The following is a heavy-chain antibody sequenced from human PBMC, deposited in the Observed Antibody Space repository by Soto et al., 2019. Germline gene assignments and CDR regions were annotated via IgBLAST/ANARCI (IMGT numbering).Heavy chain of an antibody. J-gene: IGHJ4*02. CDR2: ISPSGGNT. D-gene: IGHD6-19*01. CDR1: GFNFSIYA. Sequence: EVQLLESGGGLVQPGESLRLSCAASGFNFSIYAMTWVRQAPGRGLEWVSAISPSGGNTHYADAVMGRFTISRDDSRGKVALQMDRLRSEDKSTYYCVNCGWGDRWGPGSLVTVSS. V-gene: IGHV3-23*01. CDR3: VNCGWGDR.